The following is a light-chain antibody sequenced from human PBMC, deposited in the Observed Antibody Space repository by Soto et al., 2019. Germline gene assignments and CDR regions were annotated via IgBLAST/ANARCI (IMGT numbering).Light chain of an antibody. CDR2: EVS. V-gene: IGLV2-14*01. CDR3: SSYTSTSTPLV. CDR1: SSDVGAYKF. Sequence: QSALTQPASVSGSPGQSITIFCSGTSSDVGAYKFVSWYRHHPGKAPQVMIYEVSNRPSGVSNRFSGSKSGNTASRTISGLQPEDEGDYYCSSYTSTSTPLVFGGGTKVTVL. J-gene: IGLJ2*01.